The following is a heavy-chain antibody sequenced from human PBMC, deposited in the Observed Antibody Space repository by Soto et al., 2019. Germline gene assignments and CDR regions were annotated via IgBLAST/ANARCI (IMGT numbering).Heavy chain of an antibody. V-gene: IGHV1-46*03. CDR3: ARDLLIYPVVAATSRQVPYYYYMDV. CDR2: INPSGGST. D-gene: IGHD2-15*01. J-gene: IGHJ6*03. CDR1: GYTFTSYY. Sequence: GASVKVSCKASGYTFTSYYMHWVRQAPGQGLEWMGIINPSGGSTSYAQKFQGRVTMTRDTSTSTVYMELSSLRSEDTAVYYCARDLLIYPVVAATSRQVPYYYYMDVWGKGTTVTVSS.